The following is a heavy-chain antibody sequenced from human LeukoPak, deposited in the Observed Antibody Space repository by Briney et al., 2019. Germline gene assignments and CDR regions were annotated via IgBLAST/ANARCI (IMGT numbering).Heavy chain of an antibody. Sequence: ASVKVSCKASGGTFSSYAISWVRQAPGQGLEWMGGIIPIFGTANYAQKFQGRVTITADKSTSTAYMELSSLRSEDTAVYYCAREDSSGWFSSYNWFDPWGQGTLVTVSS. J-gene: IGHJ5*02. V-gene: IGHV1-69*06. D-gene: IGHD6-19*01. CDR3: AREDSSGWFSSYNWFDP. CDR2: IIPIFGTA. CDR1: GGTFSSYA.